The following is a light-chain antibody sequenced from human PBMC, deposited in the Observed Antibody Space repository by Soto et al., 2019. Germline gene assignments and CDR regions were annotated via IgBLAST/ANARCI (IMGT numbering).Light chain of an antibody. V-gene: IGKV1-12*01. CDR1: RDISNS. CDR2: GAS. J-gene: IGKJ1*01. Sequence: DIQMTQSPSSVSASVGDRLTITCRASRDISNSLAWYQQTPGKAPKLLLRGASSLQRGVQSRFSGSGSGTDFTLTINSLQPEDFATYFCQQGYNSPRAFGQGTQVDIK. CDR3: QQGYNSPRA.